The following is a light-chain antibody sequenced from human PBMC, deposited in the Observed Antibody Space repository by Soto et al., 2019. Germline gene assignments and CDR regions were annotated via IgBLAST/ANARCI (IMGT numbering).Light chain of an antibody. Sequence: VLAQPPSASGTPGQRVTISCSGSSSNIGTNTVNWYQQLPGTAPKLLIYSNNQRPSGVPDRFSGSKSGTSASLAISGLQSEDEADYDCAAWDDSLNGYVFGTGTKVTVL. J-gene: IGLJ1*01. V-gene: IGLV1-44*01. CDR3: AAWDDSLNGYV. CDR2: SNN. CDR1: SSNIGTNT.